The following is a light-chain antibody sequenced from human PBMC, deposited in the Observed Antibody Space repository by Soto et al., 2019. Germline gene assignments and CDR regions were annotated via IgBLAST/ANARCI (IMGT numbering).Light chain of an antibody. CDR3: QQYNSYS. Sequence: DIQMSQSPSPLAGTSEDRGTSLCRASQTISSWLAWYQQKPGKAPKLLIYKASTLKSGVPSRFSGSGSGTEFTLTISSLQPDDFATYYCQQYNSYSFGQGTKV. CDR2: KAS. V-gene: IGKV1-5*03. CDR1: QTISSW. J-gene: IGKJ1*01.